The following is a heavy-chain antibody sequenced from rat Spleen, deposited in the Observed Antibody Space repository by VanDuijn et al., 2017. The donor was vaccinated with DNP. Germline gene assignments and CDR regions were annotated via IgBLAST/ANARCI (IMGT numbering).Heavy chain of an antibody. CDR2: ISNTGDSRT. CDR1: GFSFSSFP. CDR3: ATSPGPNWFAY. D-gene: IGHD1-4*01. V-gene: IGHV5-46*01. Sequence: EVQLVESGGDLVQPGRSLKVSCAASGFSFSSFPMAWVRQAPTKGLDWVATISNTGDSRTYYPDSVKGRFTISRDNAKSSLDLQMNSLKSEDTATYYCATSPGPNWFAYWGQGTLVTVSS. J-gene: IGHJ3*01.